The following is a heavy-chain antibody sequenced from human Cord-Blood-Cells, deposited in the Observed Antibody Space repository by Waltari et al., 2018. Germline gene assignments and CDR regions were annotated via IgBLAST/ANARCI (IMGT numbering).Heavy chain of an antibody. J-gene: IGHJ4*02. CDR3: AALGRSGSRDY. Sequence: QVQLVQSGAEVKKPGSSVKVSCKASGGTFRSYAISWVRQAPGQGLEWMGGINPIFGTANYAQKFQGRVTITAGESTSTAYMGLSSVRSEDTAVYYCAALGRSGSRDYWGQGTLVTGSS. CDR2: INPIFGTA. CDR1: GGTFRSYA. D-gene: IGHD3-10*01. V-gene: IGHV1-69*01.